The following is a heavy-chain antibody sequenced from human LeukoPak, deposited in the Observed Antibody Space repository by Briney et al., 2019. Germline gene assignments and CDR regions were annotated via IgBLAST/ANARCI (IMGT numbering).Heavy chain of an antibody. D-gene: IGHD1-7*01. CDR2: ISSSGSSI. CDR1: GFTFSSYE. V-gene: IGHV3-48*03. CDR3: ARPSSLELPYYFDY. Sequence: PGGSLRLSCAASGFTFSSYEMNWVRQAPGKGLEWVSYISSSGSSIYYADSVKGRFTISRDNAKNSLYLQMNSLRAEDTAVYYCARPSSLELPYYFDYWGQGTLSPPPQ. J-gene: IGHJ4*02.